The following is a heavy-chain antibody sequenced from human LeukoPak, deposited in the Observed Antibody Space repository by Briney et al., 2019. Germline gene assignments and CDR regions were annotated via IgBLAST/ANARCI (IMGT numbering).Heavy chain of an antibody. Sequence: GGSLRLSCAVSGLAVSSNYMSWVRQAPGKGLEWVSVIYSGGSTYYADSVKGRFTISRDNSKNTLYLQMNSLRAEDTAVYYCARAGPYGPFDYWGQGTLVTVSS. CDR2: IYSGGST. V-gene: IGHV3-53*01. CDR3: ARAGPYGPFDY. J-gene: IGHJ4*02. CDR1: GLAVSSNY. D-gene: IGHD3-10*01.